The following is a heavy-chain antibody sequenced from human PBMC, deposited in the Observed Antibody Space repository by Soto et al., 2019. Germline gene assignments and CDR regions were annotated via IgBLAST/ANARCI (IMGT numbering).Heavy chain of an antibody. Sequence: SGTLSDTCVVSGVCSSSGGYYGKGIRQHPGKVLEWIGCIYYSGSTYYNPSLKSRVTISVDTSKNQFSLKLSSVTAADTAVYYCASRWASSWYEAYYYGMDVWGPGTTVTVSS. D-gene: IGHD6-13*01. CDR3: ASRWASSWYEAYYYGMDV. J-gene: IGHJ6*02. V-gene: IGHV4-31*11. CDR2: IYYSGST. CDR1: GVCSSSGGYY.